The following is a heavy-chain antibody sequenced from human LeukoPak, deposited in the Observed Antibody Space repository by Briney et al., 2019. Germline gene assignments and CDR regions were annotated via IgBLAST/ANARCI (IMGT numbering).Heavy chain of an antibody. CDR2: MNPNSGNT. J-gene: IGHJ6*03. V-gene: IGHV1-8*03. D-gene: IGHD6-19*01. Sequence: SVKVSCKASVYTFPSYDFNWVRQATGQALEWMGWMNPNSGNTGYAQKIQGRVTITANTYISTAYMELISLRSADTAVYYCARVLSGWHENYYYYYYMDVWGKGTTVTVSS. CDR1: VYTFPSYD. CDR3: ARVLSGWHENYYYYYYMDV.